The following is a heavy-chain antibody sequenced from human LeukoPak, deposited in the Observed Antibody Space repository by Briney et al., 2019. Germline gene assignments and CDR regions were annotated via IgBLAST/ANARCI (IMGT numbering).Heavy chain of an antibody. Sequence: KTSETLSLTCTVSGGSISSYYWSWIRQPPGKGLEWIGYIYYSGSTNYNPSLKSRVTISVDTSKNQFSLKLSSVTAADTAVYYCARGFPSSSRWFDPWGQGTLVTVSS. V-gene: IGHV4-59*01. CDR3: ARGFPSSSRWFDP. J-gene: IGHJ5*02. CDR1: GGSISSYY. D-gene: IGHD6-6*01. CDR2: IYYSGST.